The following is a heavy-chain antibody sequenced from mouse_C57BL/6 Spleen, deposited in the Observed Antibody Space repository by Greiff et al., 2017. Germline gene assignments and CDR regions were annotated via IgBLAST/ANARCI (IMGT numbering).Heavy chain of an antibody. Sequence: EVQLQQSGAELVRPGASVKLSCTASGFNIKDDYMHWVKQRPEQGLEWIGWIDPENGDTEYASKFQGKATITADTSSNTAYLQLSSLTSEDTAVYYCTRSTVVAPFDDWGQGTTLTVSS. V-gene: IGHV14-4*01. CDR1: GFNIKDDY. CDR3: TRSTVVAPFDD. CDR2: IDPENGDT. J-gene: IGHJ2*01. D-gene: IGHD1-1*01.